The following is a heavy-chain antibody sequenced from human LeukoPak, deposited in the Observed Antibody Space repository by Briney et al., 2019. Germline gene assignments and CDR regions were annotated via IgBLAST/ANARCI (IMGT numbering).Heavy chain of an antibody. D-gene: IGHD1-26*01. Sequence: PGRSLRLSCAASGFTFDDYAMHWVRQAPGKGLEWVSGISWNSGSIGYADSVKGRFTISRDNAKNSLYLQMNSLRAEDTALYYCAKGSGSYYGRAFDYWGQGTLVTVSS. CDR3: AKGSGSYYGRAFDY. CDR2: ISWNSGSI. V-gene: IGHV3-9*01. J-gene: IGHJ4*02. CDR1: GFTFDDYA.